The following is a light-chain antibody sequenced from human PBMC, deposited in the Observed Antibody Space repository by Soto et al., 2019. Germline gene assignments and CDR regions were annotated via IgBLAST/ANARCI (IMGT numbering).Light chain of an antibody. CDR3: QQANSFPRT. Sequence: DIQMTQSPSSVSASVGDRVTITCRASQAISTWLAWYQQKPGKAPKLLIYAASNLQTGVPSRFSRSGSGTDFSLTISSLQPEDFETYYCQQANSFPRTFGQGTKVEIK. CDR1: QAISTW. V-gene: IGKV1D-12*01. J-gene: IGKJ1*01. CDR2: AAS.